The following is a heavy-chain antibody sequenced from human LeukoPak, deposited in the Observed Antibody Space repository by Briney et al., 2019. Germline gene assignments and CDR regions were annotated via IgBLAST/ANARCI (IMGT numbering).Heavy chain of an antibody. CDR1: GFTFDDYA. Sequence: PGRSLRLSCAASGFTFDDYAMHWVRQAPGKGLEWVSGISWNSGTRGYADSVKGRFTISRDNAKNSLYLQMNSLRPDDTAFYYCAKATGDWYFDLWGRGTLVTVSS. V-gene: IGHV3-9*01. J-gene: IGHJ2*01. CDR2: ISWNSGTR. D-gene: IGHD7-27*01. CDR3: AKATGDWYFDL.